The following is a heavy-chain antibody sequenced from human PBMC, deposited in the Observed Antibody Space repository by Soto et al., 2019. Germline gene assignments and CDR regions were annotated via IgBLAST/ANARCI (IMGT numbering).Heavy chain of an antibody. D-gene: IGHD3-9*01. J-gene: IGHJ4*02. Sequence: GGSLRLSCVVSGFSMSNHALTWVRQAPGKGLEWVSSISSTGSKTYYADSIKGRFTISRDNSKNTVFLQMNSLRPDDMAFYFCAREPKPFMTGYYDLWGQGTLVTVSS. V-gene: IGHV3-23*01. CDR2: ISSTGSKT. CDR1: GFSMSNHA. CDR3: AREPKPFMTGYYDL.